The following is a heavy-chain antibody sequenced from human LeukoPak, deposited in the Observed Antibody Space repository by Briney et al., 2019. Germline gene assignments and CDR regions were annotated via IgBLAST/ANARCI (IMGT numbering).Heavy chain of an antibody. CDR2: IYHSGSA. Sequence: SETLSLTCTVSGYSISSGNYWDWIRQPPGKGLEWIGSIYHSGSAYYNPSLKSRVTISVDTSKNQFSLKLSSVTAADTAVYYCAKRYCSSTTCYDDRGAFDYWGQGTLVTVSS. V-gene: IGHV4-38-2*02. J-gene: IGHJ4*02. CDR1: GYSISSGNY. D-gene: IGHD2-2*01. CDR3: AKRYCSSTTCYDDRGAFDY.